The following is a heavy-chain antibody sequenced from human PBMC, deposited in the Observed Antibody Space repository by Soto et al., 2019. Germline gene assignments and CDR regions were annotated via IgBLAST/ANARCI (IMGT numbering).Heavy chain of an antibody. CDR2: IYWDDDK. D-gene: IGHD5-12*01. V-gene: IGHV2-5*02. Sequence: QITLKESGPTLVRPPQTLTLTCTFSGFSLTSGVGVGWIRQPPGKALEWLALIYWDDDKRYSPSLKNRLTITTDTSKTQVVLTMTNVAPVDPATYFCAHIDPEIVSVGGHGGFDYWGQGTLVTVSS. CDR1: GFSLTSGVG. J-gene: IGHJ4*02. CDR3: AHIDPEIVSVGGHGGFDY.